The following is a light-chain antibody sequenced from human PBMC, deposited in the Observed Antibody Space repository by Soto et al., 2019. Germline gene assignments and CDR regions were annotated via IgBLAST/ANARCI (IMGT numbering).Light chain of an antibody. CDR1: PIIGDNS. Sequence: EIVLTQSPGTLSLSPGERATLSCRDSPIIGDNSLTWYQQRPGQAPRVLFYGASNRATGIPDRFSGSGSGTDFTLTISTLEPEDFAMYYCLQYDRSPRTFGQGTRVEIK. J-gene: IGKJ1*01. V-gene: IGKV3-20*01. CDR3: LQYDRSPRT. CDR2: GAS.